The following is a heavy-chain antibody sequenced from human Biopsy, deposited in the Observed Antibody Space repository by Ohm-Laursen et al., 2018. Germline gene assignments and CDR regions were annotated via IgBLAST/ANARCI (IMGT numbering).Heavy chain of an antibody. J-gene: IGHJ6*02. V-gene: IGHV3-23*01. CDR2: ISGSAGST. Sequence: SLRLSCAASGFTFSNYAMIWVRQAPGKGLEWVSAISGSAGSTNYADSVKGRFTISRDNSKNTLYLQLNSLRAEDTALYYCAKINPLSIYYYYGMDVWGQGTTVTVSS. D-gene: IGHD3-16*01. CDR3: AKINPLSIYYYYGMDV. CDR1: GFTFSNYA.